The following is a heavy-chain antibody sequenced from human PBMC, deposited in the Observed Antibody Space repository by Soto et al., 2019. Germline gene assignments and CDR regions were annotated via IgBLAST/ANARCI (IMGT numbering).Heavy chain of an antibody. CDR1: GVTFTSYA. Sequence: ASVKVSGKSAGVTFTSYAIHLLRQAPGQRPQWMGWINGGSGNTKYSQDFQGRVTFTRDTFTTTAYLELSSLRSEDTAVYYSARVPSWGNSEGDYSLQPYHSWGPGTLVTVSS. CDR2: INGGSGNT. V-gene: IGHV1-3*01. CDR3: ARVPSWGNSEGDYSLQPYHS. J-gene: IGHJ4*02. D-gene: IGHD3-16*01.